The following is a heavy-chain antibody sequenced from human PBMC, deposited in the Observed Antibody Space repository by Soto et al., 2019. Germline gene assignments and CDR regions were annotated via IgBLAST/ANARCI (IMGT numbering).Heavy chain of an antibody. CDR3: ASGGPTAYYFDF. CDR2: IYYSGST. Sequence: SETLSLTGSVSGGSISSGGYYWTWIRQHPEKGLEWIGYIYYSGSTYYKPSLKSRVTISIDTSQNQFSLMLDSVTAADTDVYYCASGGPTAYYFDFWGLGTLVTVSS. CDR1: GGSISSGGYY. V-gene: IGHV4-31*03. D-gene: IGHD3-16*01. J-gene: IGHJ4*02.